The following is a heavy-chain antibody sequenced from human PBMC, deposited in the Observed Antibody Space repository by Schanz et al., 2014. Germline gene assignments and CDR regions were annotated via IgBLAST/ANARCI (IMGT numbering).Heavy chain of an antibody. Sequence: VQLVESGGGVVQPGGSLRLSCAASGFTISSYSMNWVRQAPGKGLEWVSTISSSGSYIYYADSVKGRFSISRDNAKNSLFLQMNSLRAEDTAVYYCAREQIMAAAGLVDYWGHGTLVTVSS. J-gene: IGHJ4*01. D-gene: IGHD6-13*01. CDR2: ISSSGSYI. V-gene: IGHV3-21*04. CDR1: GFTISSYS. CDR3: AREQIMAAAGLVDY.